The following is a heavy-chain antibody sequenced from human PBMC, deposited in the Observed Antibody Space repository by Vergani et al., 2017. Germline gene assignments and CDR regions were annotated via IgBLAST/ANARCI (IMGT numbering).Heavy chain of an antibody. J-gene: IGHJ5*02. CDR1: GGSITYGAFY. CDR2: IYYSENK. Sequence: QLQLQESGPGPVKPSETLSLTCTVSGGSITYGAFYWGWIRQSPGKGLEWIGSIYYSENKFYNASLESRVTLSIDTTKNQFSLKLKSVTAADTAVYYCASDTHSGQRADRWGQGILVTVTS. CDR3: ASDTHSGQRADR. D-gene: IGHD6-19*01. V-gene: IGHV4-39*01.